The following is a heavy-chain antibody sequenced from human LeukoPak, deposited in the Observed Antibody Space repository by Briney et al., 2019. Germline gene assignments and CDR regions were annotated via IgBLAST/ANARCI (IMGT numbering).Heavy chain of an antibody. CDR2: ISESGTNT. CDR1: GFTFSNYA. V-gene: IGHV3-23*01. D-gene: IGHD3-22*01. CDR3: AMIKRDF. Sequence: GGSLRLSCAASGFTFSNYAMSWVRQAPGRGLEWVSAISESGTNTYYADSVKGRFTIPRDNSKNTLFLQMNNLRAEDMAVYYCAMIKRDFWGQGTLVTVSS. J-gene: IGHJ4*02.